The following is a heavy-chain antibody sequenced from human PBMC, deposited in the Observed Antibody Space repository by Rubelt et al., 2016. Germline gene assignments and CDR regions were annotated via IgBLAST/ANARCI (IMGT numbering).Heavy chain of an antibody. CDR2: VYYSGST. D-gene: IGHD6-19*01. CDR3: AGGAVAGIRSWFDP. J-gene: IGHJ5*02. V-gene: IGHV4-61*05. CDR1: GGSISSSSYY. Sequence: QLQLQESGPGLVKPSETLSLTCTVSGGSISSSSYYWGWIRQPPGKGLEWIGFVYYSGSTNYNPSLKSRVTISLDTSNNQFSLRLSSVTAAATAVYYCAGGAVAGIRSWFDPWGQGTLVTVSS.